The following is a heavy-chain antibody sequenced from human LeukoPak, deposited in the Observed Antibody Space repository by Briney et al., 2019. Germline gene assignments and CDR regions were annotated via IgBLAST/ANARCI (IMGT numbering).Heavy chain of an antibody. CDR2: ISSSGSTI. Sequence: GGSLRLSGAASGFTFSDYYMSWILQAPGKGLEWVSYISSSGSTIYYADSVKGRFTISRDNAKNSLYLQMNSLRAEDTAVYYCARGSSYGDYYFDYWGQGTLVTVSS. J-gene: IGHJ4*02. CDR3: ARGSSYGDYYFDY. V-gene: IGHV3-11*01. D-gene: IGHD4-17*01. CDR1: GFTFSDYY.